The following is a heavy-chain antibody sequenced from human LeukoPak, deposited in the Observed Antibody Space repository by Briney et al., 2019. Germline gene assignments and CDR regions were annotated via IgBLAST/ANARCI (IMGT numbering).Heavy chain of an antibody. D-gene: IGHD2-2*01. Sequence: GESLRISCKGSGYSFTSYWISWVRQMPGKGLEWMGRIDPSDSYTNYSPSFQGHVTISADKSISTAYLQWSSLKASDTAMYYCARLEDIVVVPAANLDYWGQGTLVTVSS. CDR3: ARLEDIVVVPAANLDY. CDR1: GYSFTSYW. V-gene: IGHV5-10-1*01. CDR2: IDPSDSYT. J-gene: IGHJ4*02.